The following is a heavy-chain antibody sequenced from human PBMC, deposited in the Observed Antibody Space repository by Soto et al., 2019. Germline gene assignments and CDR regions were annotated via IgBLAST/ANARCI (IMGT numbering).Heavy chain of an antibody. Sequence: ASAQVSCKASGYPFTSYYLHWVRQAPGQGPEWMGRINVSDGSTRYAQNFQGRVTMTRDTSTTTVYMELSPLRSDDTAVYYCAREAAVAGTAFDHWGQGTLVTVSS. D-gene: IGHD6-19*01. CDR3: AREAAVAGTAFDH. V-gene: IGHV1-46*01. CDR1: GYPFTSYY. J-gene: IGHJ5*02. CDR2: INVSDGST.